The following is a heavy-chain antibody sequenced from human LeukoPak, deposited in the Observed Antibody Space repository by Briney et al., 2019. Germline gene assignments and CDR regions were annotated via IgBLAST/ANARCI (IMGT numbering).Heavy chain of an antibody. Sequence: GKSLNIYRKSSGYSSTICWNSWVRQMPGKGLEWMGIIYPGDSNTRYSPSFQGQVTISADKSISTAYLQWSSLKASDTAMYYCARGLTGAGRIHYWGQETPVTVSS. CDR3: ARGLTGAGRIHY. CDR1: GYSSTICW. CDR2: IYPGDSNT. V-gene: IGHV5-51*01. D-gene: IGHD6-13*01. J-gene: IGHJ4*02.